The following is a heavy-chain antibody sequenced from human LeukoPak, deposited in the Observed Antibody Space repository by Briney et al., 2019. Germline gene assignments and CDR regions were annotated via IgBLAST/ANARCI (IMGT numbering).Heavy chain of an antibody. CDR1: GGSFSNYY. CDR2: MNTKGST. D-gene: IGHD1/OR15-1a*01. Sequence: PSETLSFTSTVSGGSFSNYYWSWMPPPPGVGLGWMGHMNTKGSTSSTPSLMSPAMMSIVTSKNQFSLRLTSVPAAGTAVYYCAYGPNCNTYYDYYMDVWGKGTTVSVS. J-gene: IGHJ6*03. V-gene: IGHV4-4*07. CDR3: AYGPNCNTYYDYYMDV.